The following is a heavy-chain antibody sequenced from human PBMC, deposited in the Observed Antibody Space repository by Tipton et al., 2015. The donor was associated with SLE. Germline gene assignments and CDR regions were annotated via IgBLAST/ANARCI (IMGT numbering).Heavy chain of an antibody. Sequence: LRLSCAVYGASFSGYYWSWIRQPPGKGLEWIGEINHSGSTNYNPSLKSRVTISVDTSKNQFSLKLSSVTAADTAVYYCARGGAREPRGDYWGQGTLVTVSS. J-gene: IGHJ4*02. CDR2: INHSGST. CDR3: ARGGAREPRGDY. CDR1: GASFSGYY. V-gene: IGHV4-34*01. D-gene: IGHD1-26*01.